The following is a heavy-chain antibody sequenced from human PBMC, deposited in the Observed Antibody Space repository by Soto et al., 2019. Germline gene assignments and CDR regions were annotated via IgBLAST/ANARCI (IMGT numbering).Heavy chain of an antibody. Sequence: QLQLQESGPGLVKPSETLSLTCTVSGGSISSSSYYWGWIRQPPGKGLEWIGSIYYSGSTYYNPSLRSRVTISVDTSKNQFSLKLSSVTAADTAVYYCASLYSYGAIDYWGQGTLVTVSS. CDR3: ASLYSYGAIDY. D-gene: IGHD5-18*01. V-gene: IGHV4-39*01. CDR1: GGSISSSSYY. J-gene: IGHJ4*02. CDR2: IYYSGST.